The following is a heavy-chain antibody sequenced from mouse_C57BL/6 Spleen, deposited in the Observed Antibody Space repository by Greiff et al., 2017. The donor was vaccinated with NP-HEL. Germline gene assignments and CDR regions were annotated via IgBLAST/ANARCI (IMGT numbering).Heavy chain of an antibody. J-gene: IGHJ4*01. D-gene: IGHD1-1*01. CDR1: GYAFSSSW. CDR3: ARGGFYGSSYDDAMDY. Sequence: VQLQQSGPELVKPGASVKISCKASGYAFSSSWMNWVKQRPGKGLVWIGRIYPGDGDTNYNGKFKGKATLTADKSSSTAYMQLSSLTSEDSAVYFCARGGFYGSSYDDAMDYWGQGTSVTVAS. V-gene: IGHV1-82*01. CDR2: IYPGDGDT.